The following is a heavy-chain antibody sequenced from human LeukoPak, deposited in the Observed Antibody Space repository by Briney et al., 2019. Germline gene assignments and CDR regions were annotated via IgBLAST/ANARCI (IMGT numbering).Heavy chain of an antibody. CDR1: GYSISSGYY. D-gene: IGHD2-8*02. CDR2: IYQSGST. J-gene: IGHJ6*02. CDR3: ARVTGGGEYYYGMDV. Sequence: SETLSLTCTVSGYSISSGYYWGWIRQPPGKGLEWIGSIYQSGSTYYNPSLKSRVTISVDTSKNQFSLKLSSVTAADTAVYYCARVTGGGEYYYGMDVWGQGTTVTVSS. V-gene: IGHV4-38-2*02.